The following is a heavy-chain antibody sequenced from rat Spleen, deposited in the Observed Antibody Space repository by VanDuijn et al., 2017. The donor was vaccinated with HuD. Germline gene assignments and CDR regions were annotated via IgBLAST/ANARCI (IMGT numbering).Heavy chain of an antibody. D-gene: IGHD1-12*02. J-gene: IGHJ4*01. CDR2: ISYDGSST. V-gene: IGHV5-29*01. Sequence: EVQLVESDGGLVQPGRSLKLSCVASGFTFNDCYMAWVRQAPTKGLEWVATISYDGSSTYYRDSVKGRFTISRDNAKSTLYLQMDSLRSEDTATYYCATDGYYDGTYYAVYVMDAWAQGASVTVSS. CDR1: GFTFNDCY. CDR3: ATDGYYDGTYYAVYVMDA.